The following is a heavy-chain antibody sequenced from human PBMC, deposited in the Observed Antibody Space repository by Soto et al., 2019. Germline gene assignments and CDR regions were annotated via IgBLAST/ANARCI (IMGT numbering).Heavy chain of an antibody. CDR1: GGSISSGGYY. J-gene: IGHJ5*02. V-gene: IGHV4-31*02. CDR2: IYYSGST. D-gene: IGHD3-10*01. CDR3: ERHIFWVRGSGGWFDT. Sequence: SETLSLTCTVSGGSISSGGYYWSWIRQHPGKGLEWIGYIYYSGSTYYNPSLKSRVTISVDTSKNQFSLKLSSVTAADTAVYYCERHIFWVRGSGGWFDTWGQGTLVTVSS.